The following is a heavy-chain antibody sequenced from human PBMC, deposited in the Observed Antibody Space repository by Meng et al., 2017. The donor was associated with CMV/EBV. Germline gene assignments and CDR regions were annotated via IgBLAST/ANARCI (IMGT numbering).Heavy chain of an antibody. Sequence: ASVKVSCQASGYTFTSYGISWVRQAPGQGLEWMGWISAYNGNTNYAQKLQGRVTMTTDTSTSTAYMELRSLRSDDTAVYYCARLDVVVPAAMYWFDPWGQGTLVTVSS. V-gene: IGHV1-18*01. CDR3: ARLDVVVPAAMYWFDP. D-gene: IGHD2-2*01. CDR1: GYTFTSYG. J-gene: IGHJ5*02. CDR2: ISAYNGNT.